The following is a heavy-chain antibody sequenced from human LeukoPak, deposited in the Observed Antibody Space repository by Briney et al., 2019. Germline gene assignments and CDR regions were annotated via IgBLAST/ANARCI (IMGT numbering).Heavy chain of an antibody. Sequence: GESLKISCKGSGYSFTSYWIGWVRQMPGKGLEWMGIIYPGDSDTRYCPSFQGQVTISADKSISTAYLQWSSLKASDTAMYYCARGYGGRYYNVYFDYWGQGTLVTVSS. J-gene: IGHJ4*02. CDR2: IYPGDSDT. D-gene: IGHD3-10*01. V-gene: IGHV5-51*01. CDR1: GYSFTSYW. CDR3: ARGYGGRYYNVYFDY.